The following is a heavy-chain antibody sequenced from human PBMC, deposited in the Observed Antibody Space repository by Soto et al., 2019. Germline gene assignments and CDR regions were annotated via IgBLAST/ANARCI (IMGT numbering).Heavy chain of an antibody. CDR1: GFTFRRYA. V-gene: IGHV3-30-3*01. J-gene: IGHJ4*02. CDR3: ARDLRGSSFDS. D-gene: IGHD1-26*01. Sequence: GGSLRLSCAASGFTFRRYAMHWVRQAPGKGLEWVALISYDGSNRYYPDSVKGRFTISRDNSKNTLYLEMNSLRAEDTAVYYCARDLRGSSFDSWGKGTLVTVSS. CDR2: ISYDGSNR.